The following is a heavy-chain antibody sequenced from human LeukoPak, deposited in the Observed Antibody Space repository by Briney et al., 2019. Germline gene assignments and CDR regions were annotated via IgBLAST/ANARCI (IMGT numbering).Heavy chain of an antibody. V-gene: IGHV3-74*01. J-gene: IGHJ5*01. CDR3: ARLTFSGSGSYNWFDS. D-gene: IGHD3-10*01. Sequence: GGSLRLSCAASGFTFSTYWMHWVRQTPGKGLVWVSRINSGGSSTSYADSVKGRFTISRDDAKNTLYLQMNSLRAEDTAVYYCARLTFSGSGSYNWFDSWGQGTPVTVSS. CDR1: GFTFSTYW. CDR2: INSGGSST.